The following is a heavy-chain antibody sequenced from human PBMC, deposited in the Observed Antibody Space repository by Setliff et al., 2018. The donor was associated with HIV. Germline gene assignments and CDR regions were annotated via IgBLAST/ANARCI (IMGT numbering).Heavy chain of an antibody. CDR2: LDPRDSYT. CDR3: ARLLRRPHDFFYMDV. V-gene: IGHV5-10-1*01. D-gene: IGHD2-15*01. CDR1: GYTFSNFW. Sequence: GASVKISCKGSGYTFSNFWISWVRQMPGKGLEWMGRLDPRDSYTDYSPSFQGHVTISGDKSSSTAYLQWSSLKASDTATYYCARLLRRPHDFFYMDVWGKGTTVTVSS. J-gene: IGHJ6*03.